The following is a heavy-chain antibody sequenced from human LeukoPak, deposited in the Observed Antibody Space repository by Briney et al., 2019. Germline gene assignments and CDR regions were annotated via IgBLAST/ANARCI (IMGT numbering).Heavy chain of an antibody. J-gene: IGHJ4*02. D-gene: IGHD1-26*01. Sequence: PSETLSLTCTVSGGSISSNRYYWGWIRQPPGKGLEWIVEIYHSGSTNYNPSLKSRVTISVDKSKNQFSLKLSSVTAADTAVYYCARRPYPGRLMGATGFQALDSWGQGTLVTVSS. V-gene: IGHV4-39*07. CDR3: ARRPYPGRLMGATGFQALDS. CDR1: GGSISSNRYY. CDR2: IYHSGST.